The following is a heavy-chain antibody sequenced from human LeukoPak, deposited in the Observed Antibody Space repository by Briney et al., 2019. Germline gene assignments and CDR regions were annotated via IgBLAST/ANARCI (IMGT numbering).Heavy chain of an antibody. Sequence: GGSLRLSCAASGFTFSGYGMHWFRQAPAKGPEWVAFIQNDGTNEYFADSVKGRSTISRDNSKNTLYLHMYSLRVEDTALYYCATYSNHFFDYWGQGTLVTVSS. CDR3: ATYSNHFFDY. CDR1: GFTFSGYG. CDR2: IQNDGTNE. D-gene: IGHD4-11*01. V-gene: IGHV3-30*02. J-gene: IGHJ4*02.